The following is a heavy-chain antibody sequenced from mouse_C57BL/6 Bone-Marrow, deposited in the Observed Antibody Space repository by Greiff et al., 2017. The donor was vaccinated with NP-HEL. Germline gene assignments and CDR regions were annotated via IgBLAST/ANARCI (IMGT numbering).Heavy chain of an antibody. Sequence: QVQLKESGTELVKPGASVKLSCKASGYTFTSYWMHWVKQRPGQGLEWIGNINPSNGGTNYNEKFKSKATLTVDKSSSTAYMQLSSLTSEDSAVYYCARLEGLYYYGSSYDYWGQGTTLTVSS. CDR2: INPSNGGT. J-gene: IGHJ2*01. CDR3: ARLEGLYYYGSSYDY. V-gene: IGHV1-53*01. CDR1: GYTFTSYW. D-gene: IGHD1-1*01.